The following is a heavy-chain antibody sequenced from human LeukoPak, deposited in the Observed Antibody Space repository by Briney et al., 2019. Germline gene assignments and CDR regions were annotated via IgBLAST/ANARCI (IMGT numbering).Heavy chain of an antibody. D-gene: IGHD6-13*01. Sequence: PAETLSLTCTVSGGSISSYYWNWIRQPAGKGLEWIGRIYTSGSTNYSPSLKSRVTLSVDTSRNQFSLRLSPVTAADTAVYYCARDGRGYASSWYFDLWGQGTLVTVSS. V-gene: IGHV4-4*07. CDR1: GGSISSYY. CDR2: IYTSGST. CDR3: ARDGRGYASSWYFDL. J-gene: IGHJ4*02.